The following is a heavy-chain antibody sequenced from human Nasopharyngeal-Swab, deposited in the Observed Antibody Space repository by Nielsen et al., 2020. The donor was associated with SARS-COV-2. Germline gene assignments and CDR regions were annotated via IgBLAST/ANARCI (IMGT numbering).Heavy chain of an antibody. CDR3: ARESLPSYYDDSRGYAGYAFDI. Sequence: SVKVSCKASGDTFNNNAISWVRQAPGQGLEWMGGIIPIYGTTNRAQKFQGRLTITADDTTNTAYMELSSLSSEDTAVYYCARESLPSYYDDSRGYAGYAFDIWGQGTMVTVSS. CDR2: IIPIYGTT. CDR1: GDTFNNNA. V-gene: IGHV1-69*13. J-gene: IGHJ3*02. D-gene: IGHD3-22*01.